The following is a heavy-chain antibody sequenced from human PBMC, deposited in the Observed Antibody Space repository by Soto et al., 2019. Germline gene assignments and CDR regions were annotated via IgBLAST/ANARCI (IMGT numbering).Heavy chain of an antibody. V-gene: IGHV1-69*12. CDR2: IIPIFGTA. J-gene: IGHJ5*02. CDR3: ARDRGYYDSSGYYPAP. CDR1: GGTFSSYA. Sequence: QVQLVQSGAEVKKPGSSVKVSCKASGGTFSSYAISWVRQAPGQGLEWMGGIIPIFGTANYAQKFQGRVTITADESKSTAYMELRSLRSEDTAVYYCARDRGYYDSSGYYPAPWGQGTLVTVSS. D-gene: IGHD3-22*01.